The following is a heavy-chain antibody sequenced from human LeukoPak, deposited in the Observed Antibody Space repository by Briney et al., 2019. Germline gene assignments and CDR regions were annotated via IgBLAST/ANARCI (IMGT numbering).Heavy chain of an antibody. CDR3: ARARITMVRGVIINFGPYYYGMDV. V-gene: IGHV1-58*01. CDR2: IVVGSGNT. Sequence: ASVKVFCKASGFTFTSSAVQWVRQARGQRLEWIGWIVVGSGNTNYAQKFQERVTITRDMSTSTAYMELSSLRSEDTAVYYCARARITMVRGVIINFGPYYYGMDVWGKGTTVTVSS. J-gene: IGHJ6*04. D-gene: IGHD3-10*01. CDR1: GFTFTSSA.